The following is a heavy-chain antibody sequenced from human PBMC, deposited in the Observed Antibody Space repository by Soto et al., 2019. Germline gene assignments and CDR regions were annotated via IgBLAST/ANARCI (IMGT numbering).Heavy chain of an antibody. CDR1: GYTLTSYG. J-gene: IGHJ4*02. D-gene: IGHD3-22*01. V-gene: IGHV1-18*01. CDR3: ARHDSSGYYYYFDY. Sequence: ASVKVSCKASGYTLTSYGISWVRQAPGQGLEWMGWISAYNGNTNYAQKLQGRVTMTTDTSTSTAYMELRSLRSDDTAVYYCARHDSSGYYYYFDYWGQGTLVTVSS. CDR2: ISAYNGNT.